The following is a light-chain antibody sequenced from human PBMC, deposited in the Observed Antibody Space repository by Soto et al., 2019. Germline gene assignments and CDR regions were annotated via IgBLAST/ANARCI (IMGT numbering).Light chain of an antibody. CDR1: QSVSSSY. Sequence: EIVLTQSPGTLSLSPGERATLSCRASQSVSSSYLAGNQQKPGQAPRLLIYGASSRATGIPDRFSGSGSGTDFTLTITILEPEDFAVYYCQQYGSAPTWTFGQGTKVEIK. CDR3: QQYGSAPTWT. J-gene: IGKJ1*01. V-gene: IGKV3-20*01. CDR2: GAS.